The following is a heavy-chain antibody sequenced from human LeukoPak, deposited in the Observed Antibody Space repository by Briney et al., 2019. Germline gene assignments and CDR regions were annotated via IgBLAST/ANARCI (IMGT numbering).Heavy chain of an antibody. Sequence: GESLKISCEGSGYSFTNYWIGWVRQMPEKGLEWMGIIYPSDSDTRYSPSFQGQVTISADKSISTAYLQWSSLKASDTAMYYCARQKGGSYYGADAFDVWGQGTMVTVSS. D-gene: IGHD1-26*01. V-gene: IGHV5-51*01. CDR3: ARQKGGSYYGADAFDV. CDR1: GYSFTNYW. CDR2: IYPSDSDT. J-gene: IGHJ3*01.